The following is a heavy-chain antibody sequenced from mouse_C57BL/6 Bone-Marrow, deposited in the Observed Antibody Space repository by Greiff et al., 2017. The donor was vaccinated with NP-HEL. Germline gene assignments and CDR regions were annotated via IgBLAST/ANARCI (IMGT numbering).Heavy chain of an antibody. CDR3: ARSTAFYAMDY. CDR1: GYTFTSYT. Sequence: VQLQESGAEPARPGASVKMSCKASGYTFTSYTMHWVKQRPGQGLEWIGYINPSSGYTKYNQKFKDKATLTADKSSSTAYMQLSSLTSEDSAVYYCARSTAFYAMDYWGQGTSVTVSS. V-gene: IGHV1-4*01. D-gene: IGHD3-1*01. J-gene: IGHJ4*01. CDR2: INPSSGYT.